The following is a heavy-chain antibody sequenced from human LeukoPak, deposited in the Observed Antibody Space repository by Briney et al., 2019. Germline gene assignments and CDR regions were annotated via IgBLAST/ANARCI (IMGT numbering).Heavy chain of an antibody. CDR3: ARDWDTGDF. CDR2: ISSSGSYI. CDR1: GFTFSGYS. Sequence: GGSLRLSCAASGFTFSGYSMNWVRQAPGKGLEWVSSISSSGSYIYYADSVKGRLTISRDNAKNSLYLQMNSLRAEDTAVYYCARDWDTGDFWGQGTLVTVSS. V-gene: IGHV3-21*01. D-gene: IGHD5-18*01. J-gene: IGHJ4*02.